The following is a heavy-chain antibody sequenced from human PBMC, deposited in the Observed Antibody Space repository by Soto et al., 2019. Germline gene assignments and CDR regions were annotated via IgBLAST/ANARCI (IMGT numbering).Heavy chain of an antibody. D-gene: IGHD2-15*01. CDR3: ARDLSLVSGGSLSPRFDP. V-gene: IGHV1-3*01. Sequence: ASVKVSCKASGYTFTSYAMHGVRQAPGQRLEWMGWINAGNGNTKYSQKFQGRVTITRDTSASTVYMELSSLRSEDTAVYYCARDLSLVSGGSLSPRFDPWGQGTLVTVSS. CDR1: GYTFTSYA. J-gene: IGHJ5*02. CDR2: INAGNGNT.